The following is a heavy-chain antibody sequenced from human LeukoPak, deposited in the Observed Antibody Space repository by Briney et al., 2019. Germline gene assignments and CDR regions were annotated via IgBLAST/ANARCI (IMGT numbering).Heavy chain of an antibody. V-gene: IGHV1-18*01. D-gene: IGHD2-15*01. CDR3: AKFCSGGGCYHNWFDP. CDR2: ISAYNGNT. Sequence: ASVKVSCKASGYTFTSYGISWVRQAPGQGLEWMGWISAYNGNTNYAQKLQDRVTMTTDTSTNTAYMELRSLRSDDTAVYYCAKFCSGGGCYHNWFDPWGQGTLVTVSS. J-gene: IGHJ5*02. CDR1: GYTFTSYG.